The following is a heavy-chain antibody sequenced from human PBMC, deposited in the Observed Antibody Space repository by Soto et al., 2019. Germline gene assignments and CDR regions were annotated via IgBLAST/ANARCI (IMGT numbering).Heavy chain of an antibody. Sequence: QITVKESGLTLVKPTETLTLTCTFSGFSLSTNGMGVGWIRQPPGKALEWLALIYWDDDKRYSPSLRSRLTITKDASKDQVVLTMPNMSPVDTGPYYWPRLSRGVYDLDRLWEKFEYWGQGTLVTVSS. CDR3: PRLSRGVYDLDRLWEKFEY. CDR1: GFSLSTNGMG. D-gene: IGHD5-12*01. J-gene: IGHJ4*02. V-gene: IGHV2-5*02. CDR2: IYWDDDK.